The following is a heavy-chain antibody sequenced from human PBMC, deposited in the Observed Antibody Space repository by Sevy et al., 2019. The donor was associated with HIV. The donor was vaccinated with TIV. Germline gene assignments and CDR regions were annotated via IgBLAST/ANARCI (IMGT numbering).Heavy chain of an antibody. CDR3: ARGQVGATRPDFDY. CDR1: GYTFTGYY. J-gene: IGHJ4*02. Sequence: ASVKVSCKASGYTFTGYYMHWVRQAPGQGLEWMGWINPNSGGTNYAQKFQGRVTMTRDTSISTAYMELSRLRSDDTAVYYCARGQVGATRPDFDYWGQGTLVTVSS. V-gene: IGHV1-2*02. D-gene: IGHD1-26*01. CDR2: INPNSGGT.